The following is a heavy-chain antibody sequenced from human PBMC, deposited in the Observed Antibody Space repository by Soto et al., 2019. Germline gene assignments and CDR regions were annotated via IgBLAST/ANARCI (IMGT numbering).Heavy chain of an antibody. CDR3: ARRWGYSFDY. J-gene: IGHJ4*02. V-gene: IGHV4-39*01. Sequence: PXETLSLTCTVSGGSISSYYWGWIRRPPGKGLEWIGSIYYSGSTYYNPSLKSRVTISVDTSKNQFSLKLSSVTAADTAVYYCARRWGYSFDYWGQGTLVTVSS. CDR1: GGSISSYY. CDR2: IYYSGST. D-gene: IGHD7-27*01.